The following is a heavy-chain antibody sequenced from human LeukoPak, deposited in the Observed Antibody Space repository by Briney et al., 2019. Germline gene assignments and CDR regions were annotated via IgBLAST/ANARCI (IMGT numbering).Heavy chain of an antibody. CDR3: AKEASVLPLYYFDY. Sequence: GGSLRLSCAASGFTFTSYAMHWVRQAPGKGLEWVAAISYDGSNKYYADSVKGRFTISRDNSKNTLYLQMNSLRAEDTAVYYCAKEASVLPLYYFDYWGQGTLVTVSS. CDR2: ISYDGSNK. D-gene: IGHD3-16*01. V-gene: IGHV3-30*04. J-gene: IGHJ4*02. CDR1: GFTFTSYA.